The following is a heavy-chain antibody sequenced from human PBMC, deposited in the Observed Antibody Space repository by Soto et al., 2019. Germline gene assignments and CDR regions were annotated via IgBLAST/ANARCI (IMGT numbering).Heavy chain of an antibody. D-gene: IGHD3-10*01. CDR2: IIPILNKS. J-gene: IGHJ4*02. CDR3: AREDRGEDNSELDGTTSDS. CDR1: GGSFTT. Sequence: QVQLVQSGAEVRKVGSSVTVSCKASGGSFTTITWVRQAPGQGLEWMGRIIPILNKSTYAQKFQGRVTITADRSTSTAYMEVGSLRSEDTAVYYCAREDRGEDNSELDGTTSDSWGQGTLVTVSS. V-gene: IGHV1-69*04.